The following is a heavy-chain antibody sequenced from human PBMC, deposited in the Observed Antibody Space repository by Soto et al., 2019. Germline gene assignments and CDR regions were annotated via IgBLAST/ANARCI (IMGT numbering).Heavy chain of an antibody. CDR1: GGSFSAYY. CDR2: INHSGST. D-gene: IGHD5-12*01. CDR3: ARGVGYDGVDY. V-gene: IGHV4-34*01. Sequence: QVQLQQWGAGLLKPSETLSLTCAVYGGSFSAYYWSWIRQPPGKGLEWIGEINHSGSTNYNPSLKSRVTISVDRSKNQFSLKLSSVTAADTAAYYCARGVGYDGVDYWGQGTLVTVSS. J-gene: IGHJ4*02.